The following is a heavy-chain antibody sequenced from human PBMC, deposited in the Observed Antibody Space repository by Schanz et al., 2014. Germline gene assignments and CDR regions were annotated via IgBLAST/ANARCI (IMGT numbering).Heavy chain of an antibody. D-gene: IGHD3-10*01. J-gene: IGHJ4*02. CDR3: AKDQGSYGSGSYSYFDY. CDR2: ISGSGAST. CDR1: GFTFSSYA. V-gene: IGHV3-23*01. Sequence: EVQLLESGGRLVQPGGSLRLSCAASGFTFSSYAMSWVRQAPGKGLEWVSAISGSGASTYYADSVKGRFTISRDNSKNTLYLQMNSLRAEDTAVYYCAKDQGSYGSGSYSYFDYWGQGTLATVSS.